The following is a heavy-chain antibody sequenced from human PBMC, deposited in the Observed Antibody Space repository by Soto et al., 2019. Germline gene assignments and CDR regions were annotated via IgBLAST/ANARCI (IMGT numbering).Heavy chain of an antibody. V-gene: IGHV4-59*01. J-gene: IGHJ4*02. CDR1: GGSIRSYY. CDR3: ARGAADTAMVDS. D-gene: IGHD5-18*01. Sequence: QVHLQESGPGLVKASETLSLTCTVSGGSIRSYYWTWIRQPPGKGLEWLGYIFYSGSTFYNPSLKSRVTISIPTSKSQFSLQLTSVTAADTAVYYCARGAADTAMVDSWGQGTLVTVSS. CDR2: IFYSGST.